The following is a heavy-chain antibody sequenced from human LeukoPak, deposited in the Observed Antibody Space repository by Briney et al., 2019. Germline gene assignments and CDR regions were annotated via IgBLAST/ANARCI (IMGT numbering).Heavy chain of an antibody. V-gene: IGHV4-59*13. Sequence: PSETLSLTCTVSGGSISSSYRSWIRQPPGKGLEWIAYIYYSGSTNYNPSLKSRVTISVDTSKKQLSLKLNSVTAADTAVYYCAREDIVGAPRSPRHAFDIWGQGTMVTVSS. CDR1: GGSISSSY. J-gene: IGHJ3*02. CDR2: IYYSGST. D-gene: IGHD1-26*01. CDR3: AREDIVGAPRSPRHAFDI.